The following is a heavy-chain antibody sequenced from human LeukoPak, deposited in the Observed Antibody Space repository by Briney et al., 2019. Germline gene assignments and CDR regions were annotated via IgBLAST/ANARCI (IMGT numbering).Heavy chain of an antibody. D-gene: IGHD3-10*01. CDR3: AREASVWVRGVIILSSGFDY. J-gene: IGHJ4*02. Sequence: ASVKVSCKASGYTFTDYYMHWVRQAPGQGLEWMGWINPNSGGTNYAQKFQGRVTMTRDTSISTAYMELSRLRSDDTAVYYCAREASVWVRGVIILSSGFDYWGQGTLVTVSS. CDR1: GYTFTDYY. V-gene: IGHV1-2*02. CDR2: INPNSGGT.